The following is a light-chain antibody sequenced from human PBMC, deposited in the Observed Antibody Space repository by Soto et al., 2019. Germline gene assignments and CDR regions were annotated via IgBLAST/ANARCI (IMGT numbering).Light chain of an antibody. J-gene: IGLJ2*01. V-gene: IGLV2-11*01. CDR1: SSDIGGYNY. CDR3: CSYAGSYTYV. CDR2: DVS. Sequence: QSVLTQPRSVSGSPGQSVTISCTGTSSDIGGYNYVSWYQQYPGKAPKLMISDVSKRPSGVPDRFSGSKSDNTASLTISGLQADDEADYYCCSYAGSYTYVFGGGTKLTVL.